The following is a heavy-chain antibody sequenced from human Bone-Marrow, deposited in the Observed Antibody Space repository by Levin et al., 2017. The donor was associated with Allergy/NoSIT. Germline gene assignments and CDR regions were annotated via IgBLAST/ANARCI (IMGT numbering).Heavy chain of an antibody. V-gene: IGHV3-30*18. CDR3: AKDEGSSWSKGFDY. CDR1: GFAINNFA. CDR2: ISYDGSNQ. Sequence: SCVASGFAINNFAMHWVRQAPGKGLEWVAVISYDGSNQYYRDSVKGRFTISRDNSKNTLYLQVNSLRTGDTAVYYCAKDEGSSWSKGFDYWGQGTLVTVSS. J-gene: IGHJ4*02. D-gene: IGHD6-13*01.